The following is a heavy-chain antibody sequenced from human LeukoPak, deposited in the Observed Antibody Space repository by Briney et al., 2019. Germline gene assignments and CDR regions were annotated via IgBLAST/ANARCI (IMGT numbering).Heavy chain of an antibody. CDR3: ASDRQWLVQHAFDI. CDR1: GFTVSSNY. J-gene: IGHJ3*02. Sequence: GGSLRLSCAASGFTVSSNYMSWVRQAPGKGLEWVSVIYSGDSTYYADSVKGRFTISRDNSKNTLYLQMNSLRAEDTAVYYCASDRQWLVQHAFDIWGQGTMVTVSS. CDR2: IYSGDST. D-gene: IGHD6-19*01. V-gene: IGHV3-53*01.